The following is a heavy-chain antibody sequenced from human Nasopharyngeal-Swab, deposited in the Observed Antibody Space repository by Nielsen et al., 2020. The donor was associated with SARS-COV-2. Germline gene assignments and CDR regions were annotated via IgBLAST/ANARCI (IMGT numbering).Heavy chain of an antibody. V-gene: IGHV1-69*04. CDR1: GGTFSSYA. J-gene: IGHJ6*02. CDR3: ARERMVRGQISTYGMDV. D-gene: IGHD3-10*01. Sequence: SVKVSCKASGGTFSSYAISWVRQAPGQGLEWMGRIIPILGIANYAQKFQGRVTITADKSTSTAYMELRSLRSEDTAVYYCARERMVRGQISTYGMDVWGQGTTVTVSS. CDR2: IIPILGIA.